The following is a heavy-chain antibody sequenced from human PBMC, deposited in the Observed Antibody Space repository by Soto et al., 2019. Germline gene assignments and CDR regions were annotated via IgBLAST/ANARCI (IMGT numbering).Heavy chain of an antibody. CDR1: GFTFSNYA. D-gene: IGHD6-13*01. J-gene: IGHJ4*02. Sequence: GSLRLSCAASGFTFSNYAVTWVRQAPGKGLEWVSTISGSGGSTYYADSVKGRFTISRDNSKNTLYLQMNSLRAEDAAVYYCAKDQGSSWYEIDYWGQGTLVTVSS. CDR3: AKDQGSSWYEIDY. CDR2: ISGSGGST. V-gene: IGHV3-23*01.